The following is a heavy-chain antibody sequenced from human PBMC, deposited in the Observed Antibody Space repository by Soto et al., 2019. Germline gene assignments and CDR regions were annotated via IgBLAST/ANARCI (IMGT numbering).Heavy chain of an antibody. J-gene: IGHJ4*02. CDR2: ISYDGSNK. CDR1: GFTFSSYA. V-gene: IGHV3-30-3*01. Sequence: QVQLVESGGGVVQPGRSLRLSYAASGFTFSSYAMHWVRQAPGKGLEWVAVISYDGSNKYYADSVKGRFTISRDNSKNTLYLQMNSLRAEDTAVYYCARDYYDSSGKGGYWGQGTLVTVSS. D-gene: IGHD3-22*01. CDR3: ARDYYDSSGKGGY.